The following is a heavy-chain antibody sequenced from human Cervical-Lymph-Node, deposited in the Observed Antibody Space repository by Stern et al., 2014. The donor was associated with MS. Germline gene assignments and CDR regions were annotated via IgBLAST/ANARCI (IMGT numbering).Heavy chain of an antibody. CDR3: AKDISERHYYFDS. CDR1: GFTFDDWA. D-gene: IGHD3-16*02. J-gene: IGHJ4*02. Sequence: EVQLVESGGGSVQPGRSLRLSCAASGFTFDDWALHWVRQPPGKGLEWVSGISWNSNNIGYADSVRGRFTISRDNAKNSLYLQMNGLRPEDTALYYCAKDISERHYYFDSWGEGTLVTVSS. V-gene: IGHV3-9*01. CDR2: ISWNSNNI.